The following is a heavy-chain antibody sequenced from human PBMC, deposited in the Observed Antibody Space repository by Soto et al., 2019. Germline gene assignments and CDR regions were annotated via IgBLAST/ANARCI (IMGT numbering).Heavy chain of an antibody. D-gene: IGHD6-13*01. CDR3: ARDDIAAAGFSIY. Sequence: QAQLVQSGAEVKKPGASVKVSCKASGYTFTSYAMHWVRQAPGQRLEWMGWINAGNGNTKYSQEFQGRVTITRDTSASTAYMELSSLRSEDTAVYYCARDDIAAAGFSIYWGQGTLVTVSS. CDR1: GYTFTSYA. J-gene: IGHJ4*02. V-gene: IGHV1-3*01. CDR2: INAGNGNT.